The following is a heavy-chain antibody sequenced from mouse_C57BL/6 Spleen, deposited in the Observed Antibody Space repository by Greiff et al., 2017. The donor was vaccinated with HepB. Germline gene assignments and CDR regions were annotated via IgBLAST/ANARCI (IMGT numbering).Heavy chain of an antibody. CDR1: GYTFTSYW. Sequence: QVQLQQPGAELVKPGASVKLSCKASGYTFTSYWMHWVKQRPGQGLEWIGMIHPNSGSTNYNEKFESKATLTVDKSSSTAYMQLSSLTSEDSAVYYCARVTTVVAKAMDYWGQGTSVTVSS. CDR3: ARVTTVVAKAMDY. V-gene: IGHV1-64*01. D-gene: IGHD1-1*01. J-gene: IGHJ4*01. CDR2: IHPNSGST.